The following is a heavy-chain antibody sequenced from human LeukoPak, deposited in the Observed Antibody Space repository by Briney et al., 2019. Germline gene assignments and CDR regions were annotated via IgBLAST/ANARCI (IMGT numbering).Heavy chain of an antibody. CDR1: GFSFSSYS. CDR2: ISSGSGSI. Sequence: GGSLRLSCAASGFSFSSYSMHWVRQAPGKGPEWVSYISSGSGSIYYADSVKGRFTISRDNAKNSLYLQMSSLRDEDTAVYYCASVQGGAVNYWGQGALVTVSS. J-gene: IGHJ4*02. D-gene: IGHD6-19*01. V-gene: IGHV3-48*02. CDR3: ASVQGGAVNY.